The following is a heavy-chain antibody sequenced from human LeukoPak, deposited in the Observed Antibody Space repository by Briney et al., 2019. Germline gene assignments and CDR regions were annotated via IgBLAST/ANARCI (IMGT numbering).Heavy chain of an antibody. CDR1: GDSISSSNYY. Sequence: SETLSLTCAVSGDSISSSNYYSGWIRQPPGKGLEWIGRLYYSGSPYYNPSLKSRVTISVDTSNNQFSLKLNSVTAADTAVYYCASALTIFGVAAFDYWGQGTLVTVSS. J-gene: IGHJ4*02. V-gene: IGHV4-39*01. D-gene: IGHD3-3*01. CDR2: LYYSGSP. CDR3: ASALTIFGVAAFDY.